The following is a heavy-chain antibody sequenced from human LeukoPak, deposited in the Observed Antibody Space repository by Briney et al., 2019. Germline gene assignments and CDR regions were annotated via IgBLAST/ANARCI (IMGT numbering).Heavy chain of an antibody. J-gene: IGHJ4*02. V-gene: IGHV4-59*01. D-gene: IGHD4-17*01. CDR3: ARANGAYKSFDN. Sequence: SETLSLSCTVSGGSISSYYWSWIRQPPGKGLQWIGYIYYSGSTNYNPSLKSRVTISVDTSKNQFSLKLSSVTAADTAVYYCARANGAYKSFDNWGQGTRVTVSS. CDR1: GGSISSYY. CDR2: IYYSGST.